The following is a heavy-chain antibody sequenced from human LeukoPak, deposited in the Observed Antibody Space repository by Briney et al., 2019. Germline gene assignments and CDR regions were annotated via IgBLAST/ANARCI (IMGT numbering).Heavy chain of an antibody. CDR3: AKEEPGDYDILKCYYYGMDV. D-gene: IGHD3-9*01. CDR2: ISGSGGST. J-gene: IGHJ6*02. V-gene: IGHV3-23*01. Sequence: GGSLRLSCAASGFTFSSYAMSWVRQAPGKGLEWVSAISGSGGSTYYADSVKGRFTISRDNSKNTLYLQMNSLRAEDTAVYYCAKEEPGDYDILKCYYYGMDVWGQGTTVTVSS. CDR1: GFTFSSYA.